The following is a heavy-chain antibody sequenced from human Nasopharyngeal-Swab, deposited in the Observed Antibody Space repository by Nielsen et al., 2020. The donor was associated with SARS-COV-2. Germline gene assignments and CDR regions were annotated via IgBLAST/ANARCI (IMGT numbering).Heavy chain of an antibody. CDR3: ARLSGSSWDFDL. J-gene: IGHJ2*01. CDR1: GITLSSFG. V-gene: IGHV3-7*01. Sequence: SLKISCAASGITLSSFGMTWVRQAPGKGLEWVANIKQDGSETYYVDSVKGRFTISRDNAKNSLYLQMNSLRADDTAVYYCARLSGSSWDFDLWGRGTLVTVSS. D-gene: IGHD6-13*01. CDR2: IKQDGSET.